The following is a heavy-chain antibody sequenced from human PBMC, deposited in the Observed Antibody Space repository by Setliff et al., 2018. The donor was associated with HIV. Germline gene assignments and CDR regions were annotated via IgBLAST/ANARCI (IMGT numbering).Heavy chain of an antibody. V-gene: IGHV4-39*01. Sequence: SEXXSLXXAVXGGXFXGWYGXWRRXPPGKGLEWIGSIYYSGSTYYNPSXXSXLPIPVETSNNQFPPKLSPATAXDTXXXSCAXXXXXXXXXXGVGGLDVWGQGTTVTVSS. CDR1: GGXFXGWY. CDR3: AXXXXXXXXXXGVGGLDV. D-gene: IGHD1-26*01. CDR2: IYYSGST. J-gene: IGHJ6*02.